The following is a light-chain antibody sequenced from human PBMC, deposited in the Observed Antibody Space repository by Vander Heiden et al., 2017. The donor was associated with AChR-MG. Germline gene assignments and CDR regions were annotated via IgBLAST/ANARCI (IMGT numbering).Light chain of an antibody. CDR3: QQTYLPPHS. Sequence: DIQLTQSPSSLSASVGDRVTITCRASQSIINYLNWYQKKPGKAPKLLIYSASSLHGGVPSRFSGSESGTDFTLTINSLQPEDFATYYCQQTYLPPHSFGQGTKLEI. CDR1: QSIINY. J-gene: IGKJ2*03. V-gene: IGKV1-39*01. CDR2: SAS.